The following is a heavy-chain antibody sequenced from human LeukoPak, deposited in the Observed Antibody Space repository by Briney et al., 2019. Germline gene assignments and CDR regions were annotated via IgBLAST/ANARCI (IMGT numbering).Heavy chain of an antibody. Sequence: GGSLRLSCAASGFTVSSNYMSWVRQAPGKGLEWVSLIYSGGSTYYADSVKGRFTISRDNSKNTLYLQMNSLRAEDTAVYYCAKNGVTPLYYFDYWGQGTLVTVSS. CDR3: AKNGVTPLYYFDY. J-gene: IGHJ4*02. CDR2: IYSGGST. CDR1: GFTVSSNY. D-gene: IGHD2-21*02. V-gene: IGHV3-53*01.